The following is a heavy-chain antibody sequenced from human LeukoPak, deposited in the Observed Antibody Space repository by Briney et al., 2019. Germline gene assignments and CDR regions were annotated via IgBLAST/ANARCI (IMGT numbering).Heavy chain of an antibody. CDR2: ISSSSSYI. CDR1: GFTFSSYS. V-gene: IGHV3-21*01. D-gene: IGHD5-18*01. Sequence: GGSLRLSCAASGFTFSSYSMNWVRQAPGKGLEWVSSISSSSSYIYYADSVKGRFTISRDNAKNSLYLQMNSLRDEDTAVYYCARDSGYSYGYNSGGSPGHDAFDIWGQGTMVTVSS. CDR3: ARDSGYSYGYNSGGSPGHDAFDI. J-gene: IGHJ3*02.